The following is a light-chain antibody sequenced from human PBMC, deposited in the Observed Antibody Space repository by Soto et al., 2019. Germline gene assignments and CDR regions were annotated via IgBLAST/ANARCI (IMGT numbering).Light chain of an antibody. CDR1: QSVSSSY. CDR2: GAS. CDR3: QQYGSSEGIPT. J-gene: IGKJ3*01. Sequence: EIVLTQSPGTLSLSPGERATLSCRASQSVSSSYLAWYQQKPGQAPRLLIYGASSRATGIPDRFSGSGSGTDFTLTISRLEPEDFAVYYCQQYGSSEGIPTFGPGTKVDIK. V-gene: IGKV3-20*01.